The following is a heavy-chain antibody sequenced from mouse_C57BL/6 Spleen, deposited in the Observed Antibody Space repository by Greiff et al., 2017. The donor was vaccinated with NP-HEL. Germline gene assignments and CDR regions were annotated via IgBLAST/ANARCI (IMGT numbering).Heavy chain of an antibody. V-gene: IGHV1-69*01. CDR2: IDPSDGYT. CDR1: GYTFTSYW. J-gene: IGHJ1*03. Sequence: QVQLQQPGAELVMPGASVKLSCKASGYTFTSYWMHWVKQRPGQGLEWIGEIDPSDGYTNYNQKFKGKATLTVDKSSSTAYMQLSSLTSEDSAVYYCARGGFGGPTGDFDVWGTGTTVTVSS. CDR3: ARGGFGGPTGDFDV. D-gene: IGHD1-1*02.